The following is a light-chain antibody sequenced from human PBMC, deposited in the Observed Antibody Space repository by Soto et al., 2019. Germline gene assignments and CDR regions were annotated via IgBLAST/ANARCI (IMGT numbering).Light chain of an antibody. Sequence: QSALTQPASVSGSPGQSITISCTGTSSDVGGYNYVSWYQHHPGQAPKLMIYEVSHRPSGVSDRFSGSKSGNTASLTISGLQAEDEADYYCSSYRSSNTWLFGGGTKVTVL. V-gene: IGLV2-14*01. CDR2: EVS. CDR1: SSDVGGYNY. J-gene: IGLJ3*02. CDR3: SSYRSSNTWL.